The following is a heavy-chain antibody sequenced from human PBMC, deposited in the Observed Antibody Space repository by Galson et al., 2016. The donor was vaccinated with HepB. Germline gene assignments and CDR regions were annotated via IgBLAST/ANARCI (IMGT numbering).Heavy chain of an antibody. CDR3: ARDVRVWGNCRFDS. CDR1: GFSFSAVG. V-gene: IGHV3-33*01. J-gene: IGHJ4*02. D-gene: IGHD3-16*02. CDR2: IWKDGSNK. Sequence: SLRLSCAAAGFSFSAVGMHWVRQAPGKGLEWVSVIWKDGSNKYYADPVKGRFTVSRNNAWNSLSLQMHSRRAEDTAVYYCARDVRVWGNCRFDSWGRGTLVSVPA.